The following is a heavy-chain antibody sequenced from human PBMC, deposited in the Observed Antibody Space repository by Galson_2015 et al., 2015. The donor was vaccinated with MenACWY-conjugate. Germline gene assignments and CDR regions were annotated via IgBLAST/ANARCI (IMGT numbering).Heavy chain of an antibody. Sequence: LRLSCAASGFTFRNYAIHWVRQAPGKGLEWVAFIRNDGGVKYYVDSVKGRFTISRDNSKNTLHLQMNSLSPEDTAIYYCAKDAGISSPPADYWGQGTLVTVSS. CDR1: GFTFRNYA. CDR2: IRNDGGVK. D-gene: IGHD2/OR15-2a*01. V-gene: IGHV3-30*02. CDR3: AKDAGISSPPADY. J-gene: IGHJ4*02.